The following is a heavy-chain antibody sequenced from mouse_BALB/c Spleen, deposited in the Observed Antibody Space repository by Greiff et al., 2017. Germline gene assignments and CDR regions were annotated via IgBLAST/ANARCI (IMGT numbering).Heavy chain of an antibody. D-gene: IGHD2-2*01. CDR3: GPYGYDEGAY. V-gene: IGHV1-9*01. Sequence: QFQLQQSGAELMKPGASVKISCKATGYTFSSYWIEWVKQRPGHGLEWIGEILPGSGSTNYNEKFKGKATFTADTSSNTAYMQLSSLTSEDSAVYYCGPYGYDEGAYWGQGTLVTVSA. CDR1: GYTFSSYW. CDR2: ILPGSGST. J-gene: IGHJ3*01.